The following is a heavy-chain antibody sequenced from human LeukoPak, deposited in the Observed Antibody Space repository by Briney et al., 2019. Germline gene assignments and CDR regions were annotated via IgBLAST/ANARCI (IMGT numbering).Heavy chain of an antibody. J-gene: IGHJ4*02. V-gene: IGHV3-23*01. CDR2: FNPAGGS. Sequence: PGGSLRLSCAASGFTFSSHAMRWVREAPEKGLEWVSCFNPAGGSYYADSVKGRFTISRDNSRNTLYLQMNSLRAEDTAAYYCAKGYYFDYWGQGTLVTVSS. CDR1: GFTFSSHA. CDR3: AKGYYFDY.